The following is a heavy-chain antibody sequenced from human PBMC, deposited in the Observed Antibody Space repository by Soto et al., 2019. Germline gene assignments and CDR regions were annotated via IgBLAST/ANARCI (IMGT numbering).Heavy chain of an antibody. CDR3: TTDPPGAQLRFLEWLLAKYNWFDP. D-gene: IGHD3-3*01. CDR1: GFTYSNAW. J-gene: IGHJ5*02. Sequence: GGSLRLSCAASGFTYSNAWMSWVRQAPGKGLEWLGRIKSKTDGGTTDYAAPVKVRFTISRDDSKNTLYLPMNSLKTEETALYYCTTDPPGAQLRFLEWLLAKYNWFDPWGQGTLVTVSS. CDR2: IKSKTDGGTT. V-gene: IGHV3-15*01.